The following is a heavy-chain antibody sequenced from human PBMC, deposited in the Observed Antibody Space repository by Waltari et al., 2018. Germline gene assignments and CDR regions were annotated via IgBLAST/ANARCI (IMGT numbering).Heavy chain of an antibody. CDR2: VSGVVRIT. CDR1: GFAFRNYA. J-gene: IGHJ6*02. V-gene: IGHV3-23*01. CDR3: AYIKEDCSSTTCDTDYYYGMDV. D-gene: IGHD2-2*01. Sequence: EMQLLESGGGLVAPGGSLRLSCTASGFAFRNYAMSWVRQAPGQGPGVASWVSGVVRITVYAESVRGRLTMSRDNSKSILYLLMNTLRAEDTATYYCAYIKEDCSSTTCDTDYYYGMDVWGQGTTVTVSS.